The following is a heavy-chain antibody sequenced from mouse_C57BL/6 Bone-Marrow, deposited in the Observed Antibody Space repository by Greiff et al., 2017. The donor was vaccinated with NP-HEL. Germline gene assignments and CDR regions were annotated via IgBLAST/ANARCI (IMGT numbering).Heavy chain of an antibody. J-gene: IGHJ3*01. CDR2: IDPANGDT. CDR3: TTITTVVATRGFAY. Sequence: VQLKQSGAELVRPGASVKLSCTASGFNIKDDYMHWVKQRPEQGLEWIGWIDPANGDTEYASKFQGKATITADTSSNTAYLQLSSLTSEDTAVYYCTTITTVVATRGFAYWGQGTLVTVSA. D-gene: IGHD1-1*01. V-gene: IGHV14-4*01. CDR1: GFNIKDDY.